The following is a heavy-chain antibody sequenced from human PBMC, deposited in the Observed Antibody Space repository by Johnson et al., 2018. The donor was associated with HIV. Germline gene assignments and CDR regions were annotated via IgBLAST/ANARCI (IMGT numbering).Heavy chain of an antibody. D-gene: IGHD2-2*01. CDR1: GFTFSSYW. Sequence: VLLVESGGGLVKPGGSLRLSCAASGFTFSSYWMSWVRQAPGKGLVWVSRINNDGGSTTYADSVKGRFTISRDNAKNTLYLQMNSLRAEDTAVYYCARERIGYSSSGDAFDLWGQETVVTVAS. CDR3: ARERIGYSSSGDAFDL. J-gene: IGHJ3*01. CDR2: INNDGGST. V-gene: IGHV3-74*03.